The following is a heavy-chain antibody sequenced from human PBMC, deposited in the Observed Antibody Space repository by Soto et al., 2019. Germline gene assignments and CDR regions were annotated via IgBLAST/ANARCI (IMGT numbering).Heavy chain of an antibody. J-gene: IGHJ4*02. CDR3: AREISGSYGFDY. D-gene: IGHD3-16*01. Sequence: ELQLVESGGGLIQPGGSLRLSCAASGFTVSSNYMSWVRQAPGRGLEWVSVLYSGGTTYYADSVKGRCTISRDNSKNILYLQMNSLRAEDTAVYYCAREISGSYGFDYWGQGTLVTVSS. CDR1: GFTVSSNY. V-gene: IGHV3-53*01. CDR2: LYSGGTT.